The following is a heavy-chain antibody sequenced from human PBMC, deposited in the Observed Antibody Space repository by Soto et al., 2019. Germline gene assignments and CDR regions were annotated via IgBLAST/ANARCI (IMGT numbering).Heavy chain of an antibody. J-gene: IGHJ5*02. CDR2: IYWDDDK. V-gene: IGHV2-5*02. D-gene: IGHD5-12*01. CDR3: AHRRYSGYDEDLNWFDP. Sequence: QITLKESGPTLVKPTQTLTLTCTFSGFSLSTSGVGVGWIRQPPGKALERLALIYWDDDKRYSPSLKSRLTITKDTSKNQVVLTMTNMDPVDTATYYCAHRRYSGYDEDLNWFDPWGQGTLVTVSS. CDR1: GFSLSTSGVG.